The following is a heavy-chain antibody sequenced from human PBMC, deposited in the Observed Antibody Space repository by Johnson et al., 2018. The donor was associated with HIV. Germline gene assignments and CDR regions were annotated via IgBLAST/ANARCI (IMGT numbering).Heavy chain of an antibody. CDR2: ISWNSGSI. V-gene: IGHV3-9*01. CDR1: GFTFDDYA. D-gene: IGHD1-1*01. Sequence: VQLVESGGGLVQPGRSLRLSCAASGFTFDDYAMHWVRQAPGKGLEWVSGISWNSGSIGYADSVKGRFTISRDNAKNTLYLQMSSLRTEDTAVYYCARGDGVTSAFDIWGQGTVVTVSS. CDR3: ARGDGVTSAFDI. J-gene: IGHJ3*02.